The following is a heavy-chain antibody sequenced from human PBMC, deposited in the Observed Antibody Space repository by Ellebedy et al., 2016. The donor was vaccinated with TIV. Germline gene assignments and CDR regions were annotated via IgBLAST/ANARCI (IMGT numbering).Heavy chain of an antibody. V-gene: IGHV3-33*01. Sequence: GESLKISCAASEFTFSTYHMHWVRQAPGKGLEWVAVIWYDGTAKFYAESVKGRFTISRDNSQNTLYLEMNSLRADDTALYSCARELGGSGGSDFDYWGQGTLVTVSS. J-gene: IGHJ4*02. CDR2: IWYDGTAK. CDR3: ARELGGSGGSDFDY. CDR1: EFTFSTYH. D-gene: IGHD2-15*01.